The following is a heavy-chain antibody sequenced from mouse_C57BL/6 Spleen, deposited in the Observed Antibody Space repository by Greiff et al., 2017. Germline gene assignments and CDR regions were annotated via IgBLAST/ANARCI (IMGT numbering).Heavy chain of an antibody. CDR2: FYPGSGSI. J-gene: IGHJ4*01. CDR3: ARHEEERDNYDGSSPYAMDY. CDR1: GYTFTEYT. Sequence: QVQLKQSGAELVKPGASVKLSCTASGYTFTEYTIHWVKQRSGQGLEWIGWFYPGSGSIKYNEKFKDKATLTADKSSSTAYMELSRLASEDSAVYFCARHEEERDNYDGSSPYAMDYWGQGTSVTVSS. V-gene: IGHV1-62-2*01. D-gene: IGHD1-1*01.